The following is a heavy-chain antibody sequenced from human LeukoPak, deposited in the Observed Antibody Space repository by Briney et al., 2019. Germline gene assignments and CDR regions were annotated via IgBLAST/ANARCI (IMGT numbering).Heavy chain of an antibody. Sequence: SVKVSCTASGGTFSSYAISWVRQAPGQGLEWMGGIIPIFGTANYAQKFQGRVTITADESTSTAYMEPSSLRSEDTAVYYCARGPFSSGWYAKQFDYWGQGTLVTVSS. V-gene: IGHV1-69*13. CDR3: ARGPFSSGWYAKQFDY. CDR2: IIPIFGTA. J-gene: IGHJ4*02. D-gene: IGHD6-19*01. CDR1: GGTFSSYA.